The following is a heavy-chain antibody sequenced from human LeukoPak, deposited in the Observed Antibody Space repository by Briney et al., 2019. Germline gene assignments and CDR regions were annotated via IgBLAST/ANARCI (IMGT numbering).Heavy chain of an antibody. J-gene: IGHJ4*02. D-gene: IGHD5-24*01. CDR1: GFTVSSSY. V-gene: IGHV3-33*08. CDR3: ARAERAFDY. Sequence: PGGSLRLSCVASGFTVSSSYMSWVRQAPGKGLEWVAVIWYDGSNKYYADSVKGRFTISRDNSKNTLYLQMNSPRAEDTAVYYCARAERAFDYWGQGTLVTVSS. CDR2: IWYDGSNK.